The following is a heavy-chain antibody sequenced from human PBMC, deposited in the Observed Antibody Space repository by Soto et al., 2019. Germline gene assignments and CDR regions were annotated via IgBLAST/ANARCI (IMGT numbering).Heavy chain of an antibody. Sequence: GASVKVSCKASGYTFTSYGISWVRQAPGQGLEWMGWISAYNGNTNYAQKLQGRVTMTTDTSTSTAYMELRSLRSDDTAVYYCARRGRDCTNGVCYTRFDYWGQGTLVTVSS. D-gene: IGHD2-8*01. CDR1: GYTFTSYG. V-gene: IGHV1-18*01. CDR3: ARRGRDCTNGVCYTRFDY. J-gene: IGHJ4*02. CDR2: ISAYNGNT.